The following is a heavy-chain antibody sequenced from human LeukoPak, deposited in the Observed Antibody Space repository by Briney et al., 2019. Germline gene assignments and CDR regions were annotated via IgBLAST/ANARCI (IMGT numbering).Heavy chain of an antibody. CDR1: GYTFTSYG. CDR3: ARAQLTIFGVVIPYFDY. CDR2: SSAYNGNT. V-gene: IGHV1-18*01. D-gene: IGHD3-3*01. Sequence: ASVKVSCKASGYTFTSYGISWVRQAPGQGLEWMGWSSAYNGNTNYAQKLQGRVTMTTDTSTSSAYMELRSLRSDDTAVYYCARAQLTIFGVVIPYFDYWGQGTLVTVSS. J-gene: IGHJ4*02.